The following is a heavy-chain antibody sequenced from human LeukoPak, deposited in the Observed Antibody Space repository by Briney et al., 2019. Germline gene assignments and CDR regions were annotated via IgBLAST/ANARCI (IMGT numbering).Heavy chain of an antibody. CDR3: AREDGYNQRGDAFDI. CDR2: ISSRSSYI. J-gene: IGHJ3*02. CDR1: GFTFSNYT. D-gene: IGHD5-24*01. Sequence: GGSLRLSCAASGFTFSNYTMNWVRQAPGKGLEWVSSISSRSSYIYYADSVKGRFTISRDNAKNSLYLQMNSLRAEDTAVYYCAREDGYNQRGDAFDIWGQGAMVTVSS. V-gene: IGHV3-21*01.